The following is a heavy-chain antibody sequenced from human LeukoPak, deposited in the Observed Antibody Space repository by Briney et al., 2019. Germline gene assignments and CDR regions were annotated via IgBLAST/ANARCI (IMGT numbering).Heavy chain of an antibody. J-gene: IGHJ6*02. CDR2: ISTNTGNP. CDR3: ATRRSNYGLLSYLDYYYYGMDV. Sequence: ASVKVSCKASGYTFTSYAMNWVRQAPGQGLEWMGWISTNTGNPTYAQGFTGRFVFSLDTSVSTAYLQISSLKAEDTAVYYCATRRSNYGLLSYLDYYYYGMDVWGQGTTVTVSS. CDR1: GYTFTSYA. D-gene: IGHD4-11*01. V-gene: IGHV7-4-1*02.